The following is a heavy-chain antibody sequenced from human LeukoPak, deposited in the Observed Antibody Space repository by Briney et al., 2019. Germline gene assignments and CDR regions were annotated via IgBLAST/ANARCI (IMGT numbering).Heavy chain of an antibody. J-gene: IGHJ4*02. D-gene: IGHD6-13*01. V-gene: IGHV3-21*01. CDR1: GFTFDDYG. CDR3: ARFIAAPYYFDY. CDR2: ISSSRSYI. Sequence: NPGGSLRLSCAASGFTFDDYGMSWVRQAPGKGLEWVSFISSSRSYIYYADSVKGRFTISRDNAKNSLYLQMNSLRAEDTAVYYCARFIAAPYYFDYWGRGTLVTVSS.